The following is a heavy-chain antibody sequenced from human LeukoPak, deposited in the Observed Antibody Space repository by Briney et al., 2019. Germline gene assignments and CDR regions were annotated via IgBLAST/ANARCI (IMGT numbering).Heavy chain of an antibody. D-gene: IGHD3-3*01. CDR1: GFTFSNYW. J-gene: IGHJ4*02. CDR3: ATDRGWRTSGYYLYYFEY. Sequence: GSLRLSCAASGFTFSNYWMHWVRQAPGKGLVWVSRINSDGSTTSHADSVKGRFTISRDNAKNTLYPQMSSLRAEDTAVYYCATDRGWRTSGYYLYYFEYWGQGTLVTYSS. V-gene: IGHV3-74*01. CDR2: INSDGSTT.